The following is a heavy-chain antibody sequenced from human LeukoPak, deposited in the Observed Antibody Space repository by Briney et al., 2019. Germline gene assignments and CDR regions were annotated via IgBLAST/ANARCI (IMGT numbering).Heavy chain of an antibody. CDR3: ARRAGLWFGELSLFRDY. J-gene: IGHJ4*02. D-gene: IGHD3-10*01. CDR2: INHSGST. V-gene: IGHV4-34*01. CDR1: GGSLSGYY. Sequence: PSETLSLTCAVNGGSLSGYYWSWIRQSPGKGLEWIGEINHSGSTNYNPSLKSRVTISVDTSENQFSLKLSSVTAADTAVYYCARRAGLWFGELSLFRDYWGQGTLVTVSS.